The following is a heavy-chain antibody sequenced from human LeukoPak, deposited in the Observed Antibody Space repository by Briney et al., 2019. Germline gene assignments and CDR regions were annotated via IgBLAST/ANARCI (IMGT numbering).Heavy chain of an antibody. Sequence: SQTLSLTCTVSGGSISSGDYYWSWIRQPPGKGLEWIGYIYYSGSTYYNPSLKSRVTISVDTSKNQFSLKLSSVPAADTAVYYCARGGATGSSSPYYYYYYYMDVWGKGTTVTVSS. CDR3: ARGGATGSSSPYYYYYYYMDV. J-gene: IGHJ6*03. CDR2: IYYSGST. D-gene: IGHD6-6*01. CDR1: GGSISSGDYY. V-gene: IGHV4-30-4*08.